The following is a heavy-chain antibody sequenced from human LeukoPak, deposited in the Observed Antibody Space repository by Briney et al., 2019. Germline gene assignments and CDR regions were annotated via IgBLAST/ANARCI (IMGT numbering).Heavy chain of an antibody. Sequence: SETLSLTCTVSGGSISSGSYYWSWIRQPAGKGLEWIGRIYTSGSTNYNPSLKSRVTISVDTSKNQFSLKLSSVTAADTAVYYCARRGYSSSWYSRWFDSWGQGTLVTVSS. J-gene: IGHJ5*01. V-gene: IGHV4-61*02. D-gene: IGHD6-13*01. CDR2: IYTSGST. CDR3: ARRGYSSSWYSRWFDS. CDR1: GGSISSGSYY.